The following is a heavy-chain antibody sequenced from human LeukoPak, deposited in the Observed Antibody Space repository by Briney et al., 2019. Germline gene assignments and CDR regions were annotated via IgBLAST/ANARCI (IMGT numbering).Heavy chain of an antibody. V-gene: IGHV3-7*03. CDR2: IKQDGSEK. CDR1: GFTFNTYW. CDR3: ASWEGSSWLDY. D-gene: IGHD6-13*01. J-gene: IGHJ4*02. Sequence: GSLRLSCSGSGFTFNTYWMSWVRQAPGKGLEWVANIKQDGSEKDYVDSVKGRFTISRDNAKRSLYLQMNSLRVEDTAVYYCASWEGSSWLDYWGQGTLVTVSS.